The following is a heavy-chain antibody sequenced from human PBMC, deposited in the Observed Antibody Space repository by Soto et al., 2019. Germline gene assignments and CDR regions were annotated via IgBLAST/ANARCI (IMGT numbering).Heavy chain of an antibody. Sequence: EVRLLESGGGLVQPGGSLRLSCAASGFTFSSFALSWVRQAPGKGLEWISAISGSGGGTDYADSVEGRFTVSRDNSKNTLYLQMNSLRAEDTGIYYCAGPGYSSQDCWGRGTLVTVSS. J-gene: IGHJ4*02. D-gene: IGHD5-18*01. CDR2: ISGSGGGT. CDR3: AGPGYSSQDC. V-gene: IGHV3-23*01. CDR1: GFTFSSFA.